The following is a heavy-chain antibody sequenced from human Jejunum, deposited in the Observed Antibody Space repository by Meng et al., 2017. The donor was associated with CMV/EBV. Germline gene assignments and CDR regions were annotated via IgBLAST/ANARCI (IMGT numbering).Heavy chain of an antibody. CDR1: GFTFDDYA. J-gene: IGHJ4*02. CDR2: TSWNSDDI. D-gene: IGHD6-13*01. V-gene: IGHV3-9*01. Sequence: GFTFDDYAMHWVRQAPGKGLEWVSSTSWNSDDIGYADSVKGRFTISSDNANNSLYLQMESLREEDTALYYCAKGPYSSSRTPFDCWGQGTLVTVSS. CDR3: AKGPYSSSRTPFDC.